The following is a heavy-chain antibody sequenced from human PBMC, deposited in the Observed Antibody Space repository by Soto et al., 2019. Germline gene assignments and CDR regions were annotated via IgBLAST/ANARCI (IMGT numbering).Heavy chain of an antibody. CDR2: ISGSGGST. CDR3: AKAGSTYYDFWSGYYTGRNWFDP. D-gene: IGHD3-3*01. J-gene: IGHJ5*02. CDR1: VFTFISYA. V-gene: IGHV3-23*01. Sequence: GWSLRLSCASSVFTFISYAMSWVRQAPGKGLEWVSAISGSGGSTYYADSVKGRFTISRDNSKNTLYLQMNSLRAEDTAVYYCAKAGSTYYDFWSGYYTGRNWFDPWGQGTLVTVSS.